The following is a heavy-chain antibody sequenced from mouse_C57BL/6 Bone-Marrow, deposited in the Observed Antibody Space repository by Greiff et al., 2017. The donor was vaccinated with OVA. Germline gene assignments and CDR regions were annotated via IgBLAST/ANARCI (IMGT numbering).Heavy chain of an antibody. CDR1: GYTFTSYW. CDR3: ARGTMVKYYFDY. Sequence: QVQLQQPGAELVRPGSSVKLSCKASGYTFTSYWMDWVKQRPGQGLEWIGNIYPSDNETHYNQKFKDKATLTVDKSSSTAYMQLSSLTSEDSAVYYCARGTMVKYYFDYWGQGTTLTVSS. CDR2: IYPSDNET. D-gene: IGHD2-1*01. V-gene: IGHV1-61*01. J-gene: IGHJ2*01.